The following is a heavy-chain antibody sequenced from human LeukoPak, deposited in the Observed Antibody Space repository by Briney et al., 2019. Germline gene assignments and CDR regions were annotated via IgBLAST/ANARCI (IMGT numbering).Heavy chain of an antibody. CDR1: GFTFSSYG. J-gene: IGHJ4*02. CDR3: ARVNWNDGEDYFDY. D-gene: IGHD1-1*01. V-gene: IGHV3-21*01. Sequence: GGSLRLSCAASGFTFSSYGMNWVRQAPGKGLEWVSSISSSSSYIYYADSVKGRFTISRDNAKNSLYLQMNSLRAEDTAVYYCARVNWNDGEDYFDYWGQGTLVTVSS. CDR2: ISSSSSYI.